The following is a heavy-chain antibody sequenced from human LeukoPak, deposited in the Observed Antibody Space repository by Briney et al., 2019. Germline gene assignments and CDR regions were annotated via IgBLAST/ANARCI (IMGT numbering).Heavy chain of an antibody. CDR3: ARVETSRYGMDV. CDR1: GFTFSSYA. J-gene: IGHJ6*02. CDR2: ISGSGGST. V-gene: IGHV3-23*01. Sequence: GGSLRLSCAASGFTFSSYAMSWVRQAPGQGLEWVSVISGSGGSTYYADSVKGRFTISRENSKNTMYLQMNRLRAEDTAVYYCARVETSRYGMDVWGQGTTVTASS.